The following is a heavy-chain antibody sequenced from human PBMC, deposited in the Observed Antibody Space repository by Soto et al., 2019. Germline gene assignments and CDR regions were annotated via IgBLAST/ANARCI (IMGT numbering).Heavy chain of an antibody. V-gene: IGHV3-33*01. J-gene: IGHJ4*02. D-gene: IGHD6-19*01. CDR3: ARDPGGSGWAFGY. CDR2: LWYDGRDK. Sequence: QVQLVESGGGVVQPGRSLRLSCAVSGITLSTYSMHWVRQAPGKWLEWVAMLWYDGRDKTYADSVRGRFTISGDDAKNTLHPEMTSLRAEDTAVYYCARDPGGSGWAFGYWGQGTLVAVSS. CDR1: GITLSTYS.